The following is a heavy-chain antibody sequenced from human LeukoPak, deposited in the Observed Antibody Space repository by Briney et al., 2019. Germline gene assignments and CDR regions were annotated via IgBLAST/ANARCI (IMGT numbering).Heavy chain of an antibody. Sequence: PGGSLRLSCAASGFAFSNFAMHWVLQAPGKGLEWVAVVSYEGTIKYYSDSAKGRFTISRDNSNSLVSLQMNNLTTEDTAVYYCAREKFDSWGQGTLVIVSP. CDR2: VSYEGTIK. CDR1: GFAFSNFA. CDR3: AREKFDS. J-gene: IGHJ5*01. V-gene: IGHV3-30*14.